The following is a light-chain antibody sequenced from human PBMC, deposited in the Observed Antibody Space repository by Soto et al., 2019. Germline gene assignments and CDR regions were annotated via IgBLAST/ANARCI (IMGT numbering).Light chain of an antibody. Sequence: QLTQSPSSLSASAGDRVTITCRASQGISSYLAWYQQKPGKAPKLLIYAASTLQRGVPSRFSGSGSGTDFTLTISRLQPEDFAIYYCQQVNSYPITFGQGTRLEI. V-gene: IGKV1-9*01. CDR2: AAS. CDR1: QGISSY. J-gene: IGKJ5*01. CDR3: QQVNSYPIT.